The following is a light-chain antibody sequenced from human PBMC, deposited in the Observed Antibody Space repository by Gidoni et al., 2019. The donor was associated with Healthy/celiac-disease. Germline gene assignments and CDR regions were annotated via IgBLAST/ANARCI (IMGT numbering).Light chain of an antibody. V-gene: IGKV4-1*01. J-gene: IGKJ3*01. CDR2: WAS. CDR3: QQYYSTPFT. CDR1: QSVLYSSNNKNY. Sequence: DIVMTQSPDSLAVSLGERATINCKSSQSVLYSSNNKNYLAWYQQEPGQPPKLPIYWASTRESGVPDRFSGSESGTDFTLTISSLQAEDVAVYYCQQYYSTPFTFGPGTKVDIK.